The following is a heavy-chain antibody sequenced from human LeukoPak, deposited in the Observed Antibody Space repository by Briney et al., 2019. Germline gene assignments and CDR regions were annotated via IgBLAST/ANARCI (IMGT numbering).Heavy chain of an antibody. Sequence: ASVKVSCKASGYTFTSYYMHWVRQAPGQGLEWMGIINPSGGSTNYVQKLQGRVTMTTDTSTSTAYMELRSLRSDDTAVYYCARYYDFWSGSDTDFDYWGQGTLVTVSS. J-gene: IGHJ4*02. CDR2: INPSGGST. D-gene: IGHD3-3*01. CDR1: GYTFTSYY. V-gene: IGHV1-46*01. CDR3: ARYYDFWSGSDTDFDY.